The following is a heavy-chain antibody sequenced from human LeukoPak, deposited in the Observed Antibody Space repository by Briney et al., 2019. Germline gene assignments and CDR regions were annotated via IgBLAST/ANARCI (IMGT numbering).Heavy chain of an antibody. CDR1: GFTFSNTW. D-gene: IGHD5-12*01. J-gene: IGHJ5*02. CDR2: INHSGST. CDR3: ARGARTPSGYGSRTAGRANWFDP. V-gene: IGHV4-34*01. Sequence: PGGSLRLSCAASGFTFSNTWMNWIRQPPGKGLEWIGEINHSGSTNYNPSLKSRVTISVDTSKNQFSLKLSSVTAADTAVYYCARGARTPSGYGSRTAGRANWFDPWGQGTLVTVSS.